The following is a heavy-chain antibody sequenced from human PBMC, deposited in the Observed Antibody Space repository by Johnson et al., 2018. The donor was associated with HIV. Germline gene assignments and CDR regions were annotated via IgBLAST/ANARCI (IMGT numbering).Heavy chain of an antibody. D-gene: IGHD3-16*01. CDR3: ARGSRYTVDNDDAHLLHAFDF. Sequence: QVQLVESGGGVVQPGRSLRLSCAASGFTFSSYAMHWVRQAPGKGLEWVAVISYDGSDKYYADSVKGRFTISRDSSKNTLYLEMNSMRPEDMAVYYCARGSRYTVDNDDAHLLHAFDFWGQGTMVTVSS. J-gene: IGHJ3*01. V-gene: IGHV3-30*04. CDR1: GFTFSSYA. CDR2: ISYDGSDK.